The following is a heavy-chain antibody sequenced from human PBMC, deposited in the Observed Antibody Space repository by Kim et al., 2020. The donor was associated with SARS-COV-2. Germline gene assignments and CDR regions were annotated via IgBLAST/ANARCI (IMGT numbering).Heavy chain of an antibody. CDR2: ISYDGSNK. CDR3: AKDLHSYYDILSRGMDV. D-gene: IGHD3-9*01. CDR1: GFTFSSYG. Sequence: GGSLRLSCAASGFTFSSYGMHWVRQAPGKGLEWVAVISYDGSNKYYADSVKGRFTISRDNSKNTLYLQMNSLRAEDTAVYYCAKDLHSYYDILSRGMDVWGQGTTVTVSS. J-gene: IGHJ6*02. V-gene: IGHV3-30*18.